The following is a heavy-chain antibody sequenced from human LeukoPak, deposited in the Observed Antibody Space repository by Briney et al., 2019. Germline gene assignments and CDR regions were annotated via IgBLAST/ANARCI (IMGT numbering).Heavy chain of an antibody. Sequence: SETLSLTCAVYGGSFSGYYWSWIRQPPGKGLEWIGEINHSGSTNYNPSLKSRVTISVDTSKNQFSLKLSSVTAADTAIYYCARAVAFGPGSCPGDWGQGTLGTVSS. CDR3: ARAVAFGPGSCPGD. D-gene: IGHD3-10*01. V-gene: IGHV4-34*01. CDR2: INHSGST. CDR1: GGSFSGYY. J-gene: IGHJ4*01.